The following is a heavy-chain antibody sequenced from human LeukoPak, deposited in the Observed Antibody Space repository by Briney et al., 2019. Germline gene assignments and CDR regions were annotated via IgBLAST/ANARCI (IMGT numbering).Heavy chain of an antibody. D-gene: IGHD3-10*01. J-gene: IGHJ4*02. V-gene: IGHV4-61*05. CDR1: GDSISSSNYY. CDR3: ARYVVYGSGKYYFDY. CDR2: IYYSGST. Sequence: PSETLSLTCTVSGDSISSSNYYWSWIRQPPGKGLEWIGYIYYSGSTNYNPSLKSRVTISVDTSENQFSLKLSSVTAADTAVYYCARYVVYGSGKYYFDYWGQGTLVTVSS.